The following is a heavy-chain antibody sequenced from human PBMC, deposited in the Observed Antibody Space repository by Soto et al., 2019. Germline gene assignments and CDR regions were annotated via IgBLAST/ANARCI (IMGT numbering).Heavy chain of an antibody. CDR1: GDPISSSSYY. J-gene: IGHJ5*02. CDR3: ARPLQLAVSGFDP. CDR2: IHYRANS. V-gene: IGHV4-39*01. Sequence: ETLSLTCSVSGDPISSSSYYGAWIRQPPGKGLEWIGSIHYRANSYYSPSLKSRITISVDTSKNQISLRLSSVPAADTAVYYCARPLQLAVSGFDPWGQGTLVTVS. D-gene: IGHD3-3*02.